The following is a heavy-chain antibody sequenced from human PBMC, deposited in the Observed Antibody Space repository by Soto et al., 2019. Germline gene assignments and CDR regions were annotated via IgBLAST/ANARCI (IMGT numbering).Heavy chain of an antibody. CDR3: ARLPPPRYFYA. CDR1: GFSITSNYL. V-gene: IGHV4-38-2*01. J-gene: IGHJ5*02. D-gene: IGHD3-9*01. Sequence: PSETLSLTCAVSGFSITSNYLWGWLRQPPGKTLEWIGSVYPSGSAYYNPSLRSRATLSVNTSTNRFSLDLKAVTAAATAVVYCARLPPPRYFYAWGQGTLVTIAS. CDR2: VYPSGSA.